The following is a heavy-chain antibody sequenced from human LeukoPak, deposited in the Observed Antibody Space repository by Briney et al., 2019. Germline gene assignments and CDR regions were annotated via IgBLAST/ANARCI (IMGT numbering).Heavy chain of an antibody. V-gene: IGHV1-69*13. CDR3: ARIPGESYYFDY. CDR2: IIPIFGTA. Sequence: SVKVSCKASGGTFSNYAISWVRQAPGQGLEWMGGIIPIFGTANYAQKFQGRVTITADESTSTAYMELSSLRSEDTAVYYCARIPGESYYFDYWGQGTLVTVSS. J-gene: IGHJ4*02. CDR1: GGTFSNYA. D-gene: IGHD3-10*01.